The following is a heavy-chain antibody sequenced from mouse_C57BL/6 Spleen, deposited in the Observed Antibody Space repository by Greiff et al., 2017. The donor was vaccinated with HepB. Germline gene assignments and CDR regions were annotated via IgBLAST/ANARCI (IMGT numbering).Heavy chain of an antibody. CDR3: ARFDYEGFAY. Sequence: VKLVESGAELARPGASVKLSCKASGYTFTSYGISWVKQRTGQGLEWIGEIYPRSGNTYYNEKFKGKATLTADKSSSTAYMELRSLTSEDSAVYFCARFDYEGFAYWGQGTLVTVSA. J-gene: IGHJ3*01. D-gene: IGHD2-4*01. V-gene: IGHV1-81*01. CDR1: GYTFTSYG. CDR2: IYPRSGNT.